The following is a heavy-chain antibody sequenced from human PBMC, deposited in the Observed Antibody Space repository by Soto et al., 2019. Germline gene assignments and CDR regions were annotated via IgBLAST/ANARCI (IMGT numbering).Heavy chain of an antibody. J-gene: IGHJ4*02. V-gene: IGHV1-2*02. Sequence: SVKVSCKASGYTFTDNYLHWVRQAPGQGLEWMGWINPKSGGTDSAQKFQGRVSMTRDTAISTAYMELTRLRYDDTAVYYCARAYSGSGSPKFWGQGTLVTVSS. CDR2: INPKSGGT. CDR1: GYTFTDNY. D-gene: IGHD3-10*01. CDR3: ARAYSGSGSPKF.